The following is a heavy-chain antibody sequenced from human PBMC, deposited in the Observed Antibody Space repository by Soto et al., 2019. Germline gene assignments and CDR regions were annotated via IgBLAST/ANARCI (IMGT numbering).Heavy chain of an antibody. V-gene: IGHV1-46*01. CDR1: GYTFTSYY. CDR3: AICGSYRTSDY. Sequence: QVQLVQSGAEGKKPGASVKVSCKASGYTFTSYYMHWVRQAPGQGLEWMGIINPSGGSTSYAQKFQGRGTMTRDTSTSTVYMELSSLRSEDTAVYYCAICGSYRTSDYWGQGTLVTVSS. J-gene: IGHJ4*02. D-gene: IGHD1-26*01. CDR2: INPSGGST.